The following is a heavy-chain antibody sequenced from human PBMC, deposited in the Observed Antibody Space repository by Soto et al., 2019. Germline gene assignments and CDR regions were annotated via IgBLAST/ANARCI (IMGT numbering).Heavy chain of an antibody. CDR1: GFTFGDYA. J-gene: IGHJ4*02. Sequence: GGSLRLSCTASGFTFGDYAMSWVRQAPGKGLEWVGFIRSKAYGGTTEYAASVKCRFTISRDDSKSIAYLQMNSLKTEDTAVYYCTRGVSGSYVLGHDYWGQGTLVTVSS. V-gene: IGHV3-49*04. D-gene: IGHD1-26*01. CDR2: IRSKAYGGTT. CDR3: TRGVSGSYVLGHDY.